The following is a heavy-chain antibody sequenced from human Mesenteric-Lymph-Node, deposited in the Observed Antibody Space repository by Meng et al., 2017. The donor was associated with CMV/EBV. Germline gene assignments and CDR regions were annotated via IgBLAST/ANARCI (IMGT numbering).Heavy chain of an antibody. J-gene: IGHJ6*02. V-gene: IGHV1-18*04. CDR2: ISAYNGNT. Sequence: ASVKVSCKASGYTFTDYFMHWVRQAPGQGLEWMGWISAYNGNTNYAQKLQGRVTMTTDTSTSTAYMELRSLRSDDTAVYYCARSRGDSSWYFIPQPYYYYGMDVWGQGTTVTVSS. CDR3: ARSRGDSSWYFIPQPYYYYGMDV. CDR1: GYTFTDYF. D-gene: IGHD6-13*01.